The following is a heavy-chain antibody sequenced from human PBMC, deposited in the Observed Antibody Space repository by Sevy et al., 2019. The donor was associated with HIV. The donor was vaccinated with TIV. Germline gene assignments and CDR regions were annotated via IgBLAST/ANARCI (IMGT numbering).Heavy chain of an antibody. D-gene: IGHD2-2*01. Sequence: ASVKVSCAASGFTFSNYWMSWVRQAPGKGLEWVANIKRDGSEKYYVASVKGRFTISRDNAKNSLYLQMNSLRAEDTAVYYCARDCSSTSCLWGMDVWGQGTTVTVSS. V-gene: IGHV3-7*03. CDR1: GFTFSNYW. CDR3: ARDCSSTSCLWGMDV. CDR2: IKRDGSEK. J-gene: IGHJ6*02.